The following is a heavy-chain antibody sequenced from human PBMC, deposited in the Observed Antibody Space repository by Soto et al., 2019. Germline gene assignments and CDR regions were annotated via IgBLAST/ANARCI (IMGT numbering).Heavy chain of an antibody. D-gene: IGHD3-10*01. CDR2: IYPGDSDT. Sequence: DSLKISCKGSGYSFTSYWIGWVRQMPGKGLEWMGIIYPGDSDTRYSPSFQGQVTISADKSISTAYLQWSSLKASDTAMYYCESALWFGDPLAYYFGMDVWGQGTTVTVSS. CDR1: GYSFTSYW. J-gene: IGHJ6*02. CDR3: ESALWFGDPLAYYFGMDV. V-gene: IGHV5-51*01.